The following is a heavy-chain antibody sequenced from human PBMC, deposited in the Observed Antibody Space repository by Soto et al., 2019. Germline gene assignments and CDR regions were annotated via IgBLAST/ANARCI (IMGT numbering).Heavy chain of an antibody. CDR2: MGNAGITT. V-gene: IGHV3-30*02. CDR3: AKEFQWELHAFDI. J-gene: IGHJ3*02. CDR1: GFTFSTYG. D-gene: IGHD1-26*01. Sequence: GGSLRLSCAASGFTFSTYGMHWARQAPGKGLEWVAVMGNAGITTFYAESVKGRFTISRDNSKNTLFLQMNSLSADDTAVYYCAKEFQWELHAFDIWGQGTMVTVSS.